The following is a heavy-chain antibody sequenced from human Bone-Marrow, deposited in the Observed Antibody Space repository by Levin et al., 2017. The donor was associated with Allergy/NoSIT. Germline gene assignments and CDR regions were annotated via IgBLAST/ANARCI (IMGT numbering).Heavy chain of an antibody. CDR1: GFTFGDYA. J-gene: IGHJ5*02. V-gene: IGHV3-49*03. D-gene: IGHD3-10*01. CDR2: IRSKAYGGTT. CDR3: TRSRYGSGSYNLDYWFDP. Sequence: GESLKISCTASGFTFGDYAMSWFRQAPGKGLEWVGFIRSKAYGGTTEYAASVKGRFTISRDDSKSIAYLQMNSLKTEDTAVYYCTRSRYGSGSYNLDYWFDPWGQGTLVTVSS.